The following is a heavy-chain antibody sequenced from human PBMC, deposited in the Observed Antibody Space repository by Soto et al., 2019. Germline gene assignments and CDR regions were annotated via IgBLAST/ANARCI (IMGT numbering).Heavy chain of an antibody. CDR3: IQSRCGGDCLQSYASYYYYGMDV. J-gene: IGHJ6*02. Sequence: QITLKESGPTLVKPTQTLTLTCTFSAFSLSTGGVGVGWIRQPPGKALEWLALIYWDDDKRYSPSLRSRLTITQDTSNNQVVLTMTNMDPVDTATYYCIQSRCGGDCLQSYASYYYYGMDVWGQGTTVTVSS. D-gene: IGHD2-21*02. CDR2: IYWDDDK. CDR1: AFSLSTGGVG. V-gene: IGHV2-5*02.